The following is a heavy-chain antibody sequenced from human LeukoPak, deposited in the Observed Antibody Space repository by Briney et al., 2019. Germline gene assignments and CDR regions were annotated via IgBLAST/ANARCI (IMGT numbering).Heavy chain of an antibody. CDR3: ARRAGRDYYGSGSYRYYYYYMDV. CDR2: INHSGST. CDR1: GGSFSGYY. Sequence: KSSETLSLTCPVYGGSFSGYYWSWIRQPPGKGLEWIGEINHSGSTNYNPSLKSRVTISVDTSKNQFSLELSSVTAADTAVYYCARRAGRDYYGSGSYRYYYYYMDVWGKGTTVTISS. J-gene: IGHJ6*03. V-gene: IGHV4-34*01. D-gene: IGHD3-10*01.